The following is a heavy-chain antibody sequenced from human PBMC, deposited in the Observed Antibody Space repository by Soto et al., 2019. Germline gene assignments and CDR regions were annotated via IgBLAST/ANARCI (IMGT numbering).Heavy chain of an antibody. Sequence: GGSLRLSCAASGFTFSSYEMNWVRQAPGKGLEWVSYISSSGSTIYYADSVKGRFTISRDNAKNSLYLQMNSLRAEDTAVYYCARSYSSGWEFDYWGQGTQVTVSS. D-gene: IGHD6-19*01. CDR3: ARSYSSGWEFDY. CDR1: GFTFSSYE. V-gene: IGHV3-48*03. J-gene: IGHJ4*02. CDR2: ISSSGSTI.